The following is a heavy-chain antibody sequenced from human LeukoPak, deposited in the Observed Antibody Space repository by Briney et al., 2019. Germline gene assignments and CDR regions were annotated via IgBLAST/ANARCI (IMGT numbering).Heavy chain of an antibody. J-gene: IGHJ2*01. CDR2: IYYSGST. Sequence: PSETLSLTCTVSGGSISSYYWSWVRQPPGKGLEWIGYIYYSGSTNYNPSLKSRVTISVDTSKNQFSLKLSSVTAADTAVYYCARFKQGQWLANWYFDLWGRGTLVTVSS. CDR1: GGSISSYY. V-gene: IGHV4-59*01. D-gene: IGHD6-19*01. CDR3: ARFKQGQWLANWYFDL.